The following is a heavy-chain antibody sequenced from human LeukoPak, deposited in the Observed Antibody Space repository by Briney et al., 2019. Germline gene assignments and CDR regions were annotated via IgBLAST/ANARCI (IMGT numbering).Heavy chain of an antibody. CDR2: ISYDGSNK. V-gene: IGHV3-30*04. Sequence: GGSLRLSCAASGFTFSSYAMHWVRQAPGKGLEWVAVISYDGSNKYYADSVKGRFTISRDNSKSTLYLRMNSLRAEDTAVYYCAKGPPYYYYYYMDVWGKGTTVTISS. CDR3: AKGPPYYYYYYMDV. J-gene: IGHJ6*03. CDR1: GFTFSSYA.